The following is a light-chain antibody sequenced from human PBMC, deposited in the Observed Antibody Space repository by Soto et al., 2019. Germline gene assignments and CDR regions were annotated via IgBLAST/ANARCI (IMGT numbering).Light chain of an antibody. CDR2: EAT. J-gene: IGKJ1*01. CDR3: QQYHTLRT. Sequence: EIQMTQSPSTLSASVGDRVTITCRASQSISTWLAWYQQKPGKAPNLLISEATNLETGVPPRFSGSGSGTEFTLTICSLQPDDFATYYCQQYHTLRTFAQGTKVEIK. CDR1: QSISTW. V-gene: IGKV1-5*03.